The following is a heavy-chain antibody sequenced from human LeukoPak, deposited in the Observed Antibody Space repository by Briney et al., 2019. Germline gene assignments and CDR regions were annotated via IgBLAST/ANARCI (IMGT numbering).Heavy chain of an antibody. J-gene: IGHJ5*02. V-gene: IGHV1-69*05. CDR1: GGTFSSYA. CDR3: ARELGTMIVVVITQVGWFDP. Sequence: ASVKVSCKASGGTFSSYAISWVRQAPGQGLEWMGRIIPIFGTANYAQKFQARVTITTDESTSTAYMELSSLRSEDTAVYYCARELGTMIVVVITQVGWFDPWGQGTLVTVSS. D-gene: IGHD3-22*01. CDR2: IIPIFGTA.